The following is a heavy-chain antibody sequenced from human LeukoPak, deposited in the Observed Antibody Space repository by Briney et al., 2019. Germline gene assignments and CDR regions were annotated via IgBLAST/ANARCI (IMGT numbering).Heavy chain of an antibody. CDR2: ISSSGKTI. CDR1: GFSFSSYE. V-gene: IGHV3-48*03. Sequence: PGRSLRLSCAASGFSFSSYEMNWVRQAPGKGLEWASYISSSGKTIYYADSVKGRFTISRDNAKNSLFLQMNSLRAEDTAVYYCGRSGFCNSVSCYGLDLWGQGTLVTVSS. D-gene: IGHD2-2*01. CDR3: GRSGFCNSVSCYGLDL. J-gene: IGHJ4*02.